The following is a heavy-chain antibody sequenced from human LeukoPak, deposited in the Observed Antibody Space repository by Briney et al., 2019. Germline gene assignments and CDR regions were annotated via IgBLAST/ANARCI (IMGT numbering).Heavy chain of an antibody. D-gene: IGHD3-16*01. CDR1: GFTFSNNW. J-gene: IGHJ5*02. CDR3: ARAYGS. CDR2: INRDGSGT. V-gene: IGHV3-74*01. Sequence: GGSLRLSCAASGFTFSNNWMYWIRQAPGKGLVWVSRINRDGSGTSYADSVKGRFTISRDNAKNTLYSQMNSLRVEDTAVYYCARAYGSWGQGTRVTVSS.